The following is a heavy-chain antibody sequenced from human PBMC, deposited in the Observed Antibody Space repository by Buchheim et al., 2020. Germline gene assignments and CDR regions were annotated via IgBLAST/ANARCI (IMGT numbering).Heavy chain of an antibody. D-gene: IGHD6-19*01. CDR1: GFTFSSYA. V-gene: IGHV3-30-3*01. CDR3: ARDREIYSSGWYCYFDY. CDR2: ISYDGSNK. J-gene: IGHJ4*02. Sequence: QVQLVESGGGVVQPGRSLRLSCAASGFTFSSYAMHWVRQAPGKGLEWVAVISYDGSNKYYADSVKGRFTISRDNSKNTLYLQMNSLRAEDTAVYYCARDREIYSSGWYCYFDYWGQGTL.